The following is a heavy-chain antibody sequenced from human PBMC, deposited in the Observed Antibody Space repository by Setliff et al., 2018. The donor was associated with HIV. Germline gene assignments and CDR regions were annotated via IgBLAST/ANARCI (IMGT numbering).Heavy chain of an antibody. D-gene: IGHD4-17*01. V-gene: IGHV4-59*01. CDR3: ARVQMAYAAFDV. J-gene: IGHJ3*01. Sequence: SETLSLTCTVSGGSISTYYWSWIRQPPGKGLEWIGSIYFTGSSDNNPSLKSRVTLSVDTSKHQFSLKLSSVTAADTAVYYCARVQMAYAAFDVWAKGQWSPSPQ. CDR2: IYFTGSS. CDR1: GGSISTYY.